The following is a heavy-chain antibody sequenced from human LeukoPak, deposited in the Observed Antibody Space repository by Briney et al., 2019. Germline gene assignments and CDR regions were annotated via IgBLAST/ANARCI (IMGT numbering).Heavy chain of an antibody. CDR2: INSDGSNT. CDR1: GFTFSSSW. CDR3: ARGYSRAAFDI. Sequence: GGSLRLSCAASGFTFSSSWMHWVRQAPGKGLVWVSHINSDGSNTIYADSVKGRFTISRDNGKNSLLLQMNSLRAEDTALYYCARGYSRAAFDIWGQGTVVAVSS. V-gene: IGHV3-74*01. J-gene: IGHJ3*02. D-gene: IGHD2-15*01.